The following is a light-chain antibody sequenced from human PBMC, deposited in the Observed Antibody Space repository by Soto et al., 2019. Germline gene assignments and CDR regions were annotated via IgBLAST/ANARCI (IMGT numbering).Light chain of an antibody. V-gene: IGLV2-14*01. Sequence: QCLLTQPACLSGSPGQSITISCTGTISDIGAYDYVSWFQQHPGKAPKLMISEVNNRPSGVSNRFSGSKSGNTAYLTISGLQVEDEAEYFCLSFTTTSTHVFGTGTKATVL. CDR3: LSFTTTSTHV. CDR2: EVN. CDR1: ISDIGAYDY. J-gene: IGLJ1*01.